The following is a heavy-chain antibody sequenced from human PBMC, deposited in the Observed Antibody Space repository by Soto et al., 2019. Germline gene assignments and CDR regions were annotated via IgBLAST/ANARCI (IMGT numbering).Heavy chain of an antibody. D-gene: IGHD3-22*01. Sequence: QVQLQESGPGLVKPSQTLSLTCTVSGGSISSGGYYWSWIRQRPGKGLEWIGFMYYSGNSYYNPSLKSRVTISEDTSKNQFYLNLTSVTAADTAVYYCARDLYYDSSGPFDPWGQGILVTVSS. V-gene: IGHV4-31*03. CDR1: GGSISSGGYY. J-gene: IGHJ5*02. CDR3: ARDLYYDSSGPFDP. CDR2: MYYSGNS.